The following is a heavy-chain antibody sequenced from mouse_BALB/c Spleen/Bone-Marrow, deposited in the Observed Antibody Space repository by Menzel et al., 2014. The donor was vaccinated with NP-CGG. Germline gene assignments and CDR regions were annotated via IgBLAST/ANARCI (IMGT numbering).Heavy chain of an antibody. CDR3: ASYYYGSYGFAF. CDR2: IDPANGNT. V-gene: IGHV14-3*02. J-gene: IGHJ3*01. D-gene: IGHD1-1*01. CDR1: GFNIKDTY. Sequence: EVQLQHSGAELVNPGASVKLSCTATGFNIKDTYMHWVKQRPEQGLEWIGRIDPANGNTKYDPKFQGKATITADTSSNTAYLQLSSLTSEDTAVYYCASYYYGSYGFAFLGDAALVTISA.